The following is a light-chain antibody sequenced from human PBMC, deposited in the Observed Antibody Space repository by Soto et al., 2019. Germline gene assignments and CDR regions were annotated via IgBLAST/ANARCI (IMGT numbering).Light chain of an antibody. Sequence: DIQMTQSPSTLSASVGDRVTITCRASQSISTWLAWYQQKPGKAPKLLIYEASTLENGVPSRFSGSGSGTEFTLTISSLQPDDFATYFCQQYESYSASFSQGTKVGIK. J-gene: IGKJ1*01. CDR2: EAS. CDR1: QSISTW. CDR3: QQYESYSAS. V-gene: IGKV1-5*03.